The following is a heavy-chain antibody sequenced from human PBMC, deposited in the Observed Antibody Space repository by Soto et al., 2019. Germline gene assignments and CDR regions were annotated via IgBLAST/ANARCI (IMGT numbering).Heavy chain of an antibody. CDR1: GDSYSISTYS. D-gene: IGHD6-19*01. J-gene: IGHJ5*02. CDR2: IYQSGVT. Sequence: SETLSLTCNMSGDSYSISTYSWSWIRQPPGKALQWIGFIYQSGVTSYNPSLASRVSISLDRSNNQCSLKLKSVTAADTAVYFCAGMPYTSGLRFDPWGPGTLVTVSS. V-gene: IGHV4-30-2*01. CDR3: AGMPYTSGLRFDP.